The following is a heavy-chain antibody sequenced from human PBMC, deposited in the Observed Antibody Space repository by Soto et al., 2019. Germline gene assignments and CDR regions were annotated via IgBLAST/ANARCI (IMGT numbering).Heavy chain of an antibody. CDR3: ARQGGYSGYDYVDFDY. Sequence: TLSLTCTVSGGSISSSSYYWGWVRQPPGKGLEWIGSIYYSGSTYYNPSLKSRVTISVDTSKNQFSLKLSSVTAADTAVYYCARQGGYSGYDYVDFDYWGQGTLVTVAS. J-gene: IGHJ4*02. CDR1: GGSISSSSYY. CDR2: IYYSGST. V-gene: IGHV4-39*01. D-gene: IGHD5-12*01.